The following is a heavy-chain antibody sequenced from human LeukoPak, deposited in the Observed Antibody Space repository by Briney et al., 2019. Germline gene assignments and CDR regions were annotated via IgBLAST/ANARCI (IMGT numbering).Heavy chain of an antibody. J-gene: IGHJ4*02. CDR2: IYWNDDK. Sequence: KESGPTLVKPTQTLTLTCTFSGFSLRTRGVGVGWIRHPPGKALESLSLIYWNDDKRYSPSLKSRLTITKDTSKNQVVLTMTNMDPVDTATYYCAHTRSGYYGPNLSFDYWGQGTLVTVSS. CDR1: GFSLRTRGVG. D-gene: IGHD3-22*01. V-gene: IGHV2-5*01. CDR3: AHTRSGYYGPNLSFDY.